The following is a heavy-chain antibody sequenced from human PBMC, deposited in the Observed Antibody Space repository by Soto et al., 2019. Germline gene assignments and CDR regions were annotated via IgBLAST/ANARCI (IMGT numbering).Heavy chain of an antibody. Sequence: GGSLRLSCAASGFTFSSYWMSWVRQAPGKGLEWVANIKQDGSEKYYVDSVKGRFTISRDNAKNSLYLQMNSLRAEDTAVYYCASGGQYCGGDCYSSYYGMDVWGQGTTVTVSS. CDR2: IKQDGSEK. V-gene: IGHV3-7*05. CDR1: GFTFSSYW. CDR3: ASGGQYCGGDCYSSYYGMDV. D-gene: IGHD2-21*02. J-gene: IGHJ6*02.